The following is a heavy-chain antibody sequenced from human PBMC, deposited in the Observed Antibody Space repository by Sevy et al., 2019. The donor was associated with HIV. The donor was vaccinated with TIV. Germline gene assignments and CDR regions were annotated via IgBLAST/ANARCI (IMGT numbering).Heavy chain of an antibody. Sequence: ASVTVSCKSSGDTFTQYYMHWVRQAAGQGLAWVGILNPSTGETRYARRFEGRVTMTRDTTASTIYLQLNNLRSHDTALYFCAEDGLVVVPALPPKSWLDTWGQGTLVTVSS. CDR2: LNPSTGET. CDR3: AEDGLVVVPALPPKSWLDT. CDR1: GDTFTQYY. V-gene: IGHV1-46*01. D-gene: IGHD2-15*01. J-gene: IGHJ5*02.